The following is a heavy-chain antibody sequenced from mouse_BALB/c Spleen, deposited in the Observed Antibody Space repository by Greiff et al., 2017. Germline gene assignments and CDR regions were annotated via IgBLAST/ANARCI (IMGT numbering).Heavy chain of an antibody. CDR1: GYTFTSYW. D-gene: IGHD1-2*01. J-gene: IGHJ4*01. CDR2: IYPGNSDT. V-gene: IGHV1-5*01. CDR3: TRKEDYYGPMDY. Sequence: EVHLVESGTVLARPGASVKMSCKASGYTFTSYWMHWVKQRPGQGLEWIGAIYPGNSDTSYNQKFKGKAKLTVVTSTSTAYMELSSLTNEDSAVYYCTRKEDYYGPMDYWGQGTSVTVSS.